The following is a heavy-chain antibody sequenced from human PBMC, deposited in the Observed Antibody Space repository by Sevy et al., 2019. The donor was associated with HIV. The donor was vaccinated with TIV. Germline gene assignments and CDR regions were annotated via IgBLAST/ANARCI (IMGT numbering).Heavy chain of an antibody. D-gene: IGHD4-17*01. J-gene: IGHJ5*02. CDR1: GFIFSSFA. CDR2: ISGSGGSA. Sequence: GGSLRLSCAGSGFIFSSFAMTWVRQAPGKGLEWVSTISGSGGSAYYADSVKGRFTISRDNSKNTLFLQMHSLRAEDTAVYYCAKGLRGTTTNNWFDPWGQGTLVTVSS. CDR3: AKGLRGTTTNNWFDP. V-gene: IGHV3-23*01.